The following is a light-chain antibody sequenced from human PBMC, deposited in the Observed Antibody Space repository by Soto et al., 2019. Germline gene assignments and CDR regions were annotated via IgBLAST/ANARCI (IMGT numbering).Light chain of an antibody. CDR3: GTWDISLDTVV. V-gene: IGLV1-51*01. Sequence: QSVLTQPPSVSASPGQKVTISCSGSSTNIGGNYVSWYQVHPRRAPKLLIYDNKKRHSGIPDRFSGSKSGTSATLGITELQIGDEAEYYCGTWDISLDTVVFGGGTKLTVL. CDR1: STNIGGNY. J-gene: IGLJ2*01. CDR2: DNK.